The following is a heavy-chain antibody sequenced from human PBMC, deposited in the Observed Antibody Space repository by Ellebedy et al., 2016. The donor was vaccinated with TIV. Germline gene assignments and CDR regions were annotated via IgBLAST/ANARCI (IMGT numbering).Heavy chain of an antibody. CDR2: INSDGSST. V-gene: IGHV3-74*01. Sequence: GESLKISCAASGFTFSSYWMHWVRQAPGKGLVWVSRINSDGSSTSYADSVKGRFTISRDNSKNTLYLQMNSLRAEDTAVYYCATSLDYFLELDYWGQGTLVTVSS. CDR3: ATSLDYFLELDY. J-gene: IGHJ4*02. CDR1: GFTFSSYW. D-gene: IGHD3-3*01.